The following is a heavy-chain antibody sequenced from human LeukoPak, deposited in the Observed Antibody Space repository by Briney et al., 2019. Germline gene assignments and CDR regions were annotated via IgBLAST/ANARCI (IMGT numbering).Heavy chain of an antibody. J-gene: IGHJ4*02. CDR2: IAYDGSNR. CDR3: ARGEYGDYYFDY. D-gene: IGHD2-21*02. V-gene: IGHV3-30-3*01. CDR1: GFTFSHFA. Sequence: PGRSLRLSCAASGFTFSHFAMHWVRQAPGKGLEWVAVIAYDGSNRYYVDSVKGRFTISRDNSKNTLYLQMNSLRAEDTAIYYCARGEYGDYYFDYWGQGTLVTVSS.